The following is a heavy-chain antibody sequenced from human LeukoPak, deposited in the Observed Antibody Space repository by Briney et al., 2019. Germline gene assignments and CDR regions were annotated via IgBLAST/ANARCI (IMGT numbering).Heavy chain of an antibody. Sequence: GGSLRLSCAASGFSFSTLPLHWVRQAPGKGLEWVALISYDGSNKNYADSVKGRFTISRDISKNTLYLQMNSLRAEDTAVYFCARGGSSSFLDSWGQGTLVTVSS. CDR1: GFSFSTLP. CDR3: ARGGSSSFLDS. D-gene: IGHD6-6*01. V-gene: IGHV3-33*01. CDR2: ISYDGSNK. J-gene: IGHJ4*02.